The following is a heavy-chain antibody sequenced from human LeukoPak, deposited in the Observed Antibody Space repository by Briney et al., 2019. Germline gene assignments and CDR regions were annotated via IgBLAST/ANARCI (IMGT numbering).Heavy chain of an antibody. Sequence: PSETLSLTCTVSGGSISSGDYYWSWIRQPPGKGLEWIGYMYYSGSTYYNPSLKSRVVISVDTSKNQFSLKLSSVTAADTAVYYCARPYYYDSRIDPWGQGTLVTVSS. J-gene: IGHJ5*02. CDR2: MYYSGST. V-gene: IGHV4-30-4*01. D-gene: IGHD3-22*01. CDR1: GGSISSGDYY. CDR3: ARPYYYDSRIDP.